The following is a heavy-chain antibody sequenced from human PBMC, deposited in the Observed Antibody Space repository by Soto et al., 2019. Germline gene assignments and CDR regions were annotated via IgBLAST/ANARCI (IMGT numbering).Heavy chain of an antibody. CDR2: IYPGDFDT. CDR3: ARLGRGLVDPFDH. D-gene: IGHD6-6*01. J-gene: IGHJ4*02. V-gene: IGHV5-51*01. Sequence: GESLKISCKGSGYCFTTYCIVWVRQMPGKGLEWMRIIYPGDFDTRYSPSFQGQVTISADKSINTAYLQWSILKTSDSAIYYCARLGRGLVDPFDHWGQGTQVTVSS. CDR1: GYCFTTYC.